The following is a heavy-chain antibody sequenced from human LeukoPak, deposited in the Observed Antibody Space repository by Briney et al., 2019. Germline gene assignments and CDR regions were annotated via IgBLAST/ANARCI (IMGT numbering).Heavy chain of an antibody. Sequence: KPSETLSLTCTVSGGSISSGRYWGWIRQPPGKGLEWIGSVFHSGSTYYNPSLKSRVTISVDTSKNQFSLNLRSVTAADTAMYFCAGSLSTAGIDYWGQGTLVTVSS. V-gene: IGHV4-38-2*02. CDR3: AGSLSTAGIDY. D-gene: IGHD2-2*01. CDR1: GGSISSGRY. CDR2: VFHSGST. J-gene: IGHJ4*02.